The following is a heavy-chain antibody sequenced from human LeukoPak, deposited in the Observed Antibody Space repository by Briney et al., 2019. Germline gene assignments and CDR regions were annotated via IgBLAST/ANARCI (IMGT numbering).Heavy chain of an antibody. V-gene: IGHV4-39*01. CDR1: GGSISSSSYY. Sequence: SETLSLTCTASGGSISSSSYYWGWIRQPPGKGLEWIGSIYYSGGTYYNPSLKSRVTISVDTSKNQFSLKLSSVTAADTAVYYCARQGVPAASTDYWGQGTLVTVSS. D-gene: IGHD2-2*01. CDR3: ARQGVPAASTDY. J-gene: IGHJ4*02. CDR2: IYYSGGT.